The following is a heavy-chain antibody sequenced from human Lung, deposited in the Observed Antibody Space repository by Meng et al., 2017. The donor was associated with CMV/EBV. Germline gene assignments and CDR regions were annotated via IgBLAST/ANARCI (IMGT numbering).Heavy chain of an antibody. CDR2: ISYDGNNY. CDR3: SRGGPGMRFVEWFSFDF. CDR1: CNVRREA. J-gene: IGHJ4*02. V-gene: IGHV3-30-3*01. Sequence: CNVRREAMNWVRQAPGRGMAWLAVISYDGNNYYYADSGKGRFTISRDNSKNTVFLQMNSLRGEDTAVYYCSRGGPGMRFVEWFSFDFWGQGALVTVSS. D-gene: IGHD3-3*01.